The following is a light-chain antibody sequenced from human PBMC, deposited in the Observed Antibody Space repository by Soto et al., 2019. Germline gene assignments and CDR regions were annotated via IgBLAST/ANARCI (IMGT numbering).Light chain of an antibody. V-gene: IGLV1-51*01. Sequence: QSVLTQPPSVSAAPGQKVTITCYGSRSNVGSNYVSWYQQLPGTAPKLLIYDNNKRPSGIPDRFSDSKSGSSATIGITGIQTGDEADYYCGTGDSSLSPYVFGTGTKLTVL. CDR1: RSNVGSNY. CDR3: GTGDSSLSPYV. CDR2: DNN. J-gene: IGLJ1*01.